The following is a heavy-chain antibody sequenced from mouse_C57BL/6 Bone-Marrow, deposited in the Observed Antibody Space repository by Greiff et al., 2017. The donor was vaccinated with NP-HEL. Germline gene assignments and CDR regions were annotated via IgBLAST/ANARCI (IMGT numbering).Heavy chain of an antibody. CDR2: IDPSDSYT. J-gene: IGHJ4*01. V-gene: IGHV1-59*01. D-gene: IGHD2-10*02. CDR3: ARGWPPRRIYYAMDY. Sequence: VQLQQSGAELVRPGTSVKLSCKASGYTFTSYWMHWVKQRPGQGLEWIGVIDPSDSYTNYNQKFKGQATLTVDTSSSTAYMQLSSLTSEDSAFYYCARGWPPRRIYYAMDYWGQGTSVTVSS. CDR1: GYTFTSYW.